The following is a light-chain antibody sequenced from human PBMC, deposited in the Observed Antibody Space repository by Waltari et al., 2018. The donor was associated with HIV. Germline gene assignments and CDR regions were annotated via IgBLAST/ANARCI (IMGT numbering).Light chain of an antibody. CDR1: SSAVGRYTS. Sequence: QSALPHPASVSGSPGQSIPISCTGTSSAVGRYTSFPWYQPHPGNAPKLMLYDVRKLPSGFSNRFSGSKSGNTASLTISGLQAEDEADYYCCSYAGSSTVVFGGGTKLTVL. J-gene: IGLJ2*01. CDR3: CSYAGSSTVV. V-gene: IGLV2-23*02. CDR2: DVR.